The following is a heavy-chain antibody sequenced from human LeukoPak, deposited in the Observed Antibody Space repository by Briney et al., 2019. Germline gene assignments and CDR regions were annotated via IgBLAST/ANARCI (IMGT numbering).Heavy chain of an antibody. CDR3: ARDSSGWSKAEYFQH. V-gene: IGHV3-21*01. CDR1: GFTFSSYS. CDR2: ISSSSSYI. D-gene: IGHD6-19*01. J-gene: IGHJ1*01. Sequence: GGSLRLSCAASGFTFSSYSMNWVRQAPGKGLECVSSISSSSSYIYYADSVKGRFTISRDNAKNSLYLQMNSLRAEDTAVYYCARDSSGWSKAEYFQHWGQGTLVTVSS.